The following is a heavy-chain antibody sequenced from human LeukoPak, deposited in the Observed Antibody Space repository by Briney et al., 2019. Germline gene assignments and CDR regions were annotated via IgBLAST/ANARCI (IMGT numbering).Heavy chain of an antibody. D-gene: IGHD1-26*01. CDR1: GFTFSSYS. CDR3: ARGLVGATSAFDI. V-gene: IGHV3-21*01. CDR2: ISSSSSYI. Sequence: GGSLRLSCAASGFTFSSYSMNWVRQAPGKGLEWVSSISSSSSYIYYADSVKGRFTISRDNAKNSLYLQMNSLRAEDTAVYYCARGLVGATSAFDIWGQGTMVTVSS. J-gene: IGHJ3*02.